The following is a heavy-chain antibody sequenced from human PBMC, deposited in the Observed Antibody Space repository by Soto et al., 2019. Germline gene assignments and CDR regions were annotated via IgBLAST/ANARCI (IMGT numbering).Heavy chain of an antibody. D-gene: IGHD7-27*01. CDR3: ARDQSGAADI. CDR2: LSAKGTT. V-gene: IGHV4-4*07. Sequence: QVQLQESGPGLVEPSETLSLTCTVSGDSMTSYYWSWVRQSAEKGLEWDGRLSAKGTTTYIPSLKSRITLSVDTSKNQFSLNLKFVTAADTAVYFCARDQSGAADIWGQGTLVTVS. J-gene: IGHJ3*02. CDR1: GDSMTSYY.